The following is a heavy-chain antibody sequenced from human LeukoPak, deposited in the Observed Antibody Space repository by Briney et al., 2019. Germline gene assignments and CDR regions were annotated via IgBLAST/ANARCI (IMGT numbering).Heavy chain of an antibody. Sequence: GGSLRLSCAASGFTFSSYAMSWVRQAPGKGPEWVSAISGSGGSTYYADSVKGRFTISRDNSKNTLYLQMNSLRAEDTAVYYCAKDHSPLWGYFDYWGQGTLVTVSS. CDR3: AKDHSPLWGYFDY. J-gene: IGHJ4*02. D-gene: IGHD3-16*01. CDR2: ISGSGGST. CDR1: GFTFSSYA. V-gene: IGHV3-23*01.